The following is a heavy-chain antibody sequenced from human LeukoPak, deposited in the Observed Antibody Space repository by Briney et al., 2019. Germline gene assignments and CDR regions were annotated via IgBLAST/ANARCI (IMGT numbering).Heavy chain of an antibody. CDR3: ARVSDSSSWYWPVDV. CDR2: INPNSGGT. J-gene: IGHJ6*02. D-gene: IGHD6-13*01. Sequence: ASVKVSCKASGYTFTGYYMHWVRQAPGQGLEWMGWINPNSGGTNYAQKFRGRVTMTRDTSISTAYMELSRLRSDDTAVYYCARVSDSSSWYWPVDVWGQGTTVTVSS. V-gene: IGHV1-2*02. CDR1: GYTFTGYY.